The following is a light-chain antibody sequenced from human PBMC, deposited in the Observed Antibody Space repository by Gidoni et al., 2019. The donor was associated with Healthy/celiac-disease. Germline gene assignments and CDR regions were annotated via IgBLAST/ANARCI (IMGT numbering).Light chain of an antibody. CDR3: QQYNSYPYT. J-gene: IGKJ2*01. CDR1: QSISSW. CDR2: KES. Sequence: DLPMTQSPSTMSASVGYRVTIPCRTSQSISSWLAWYQQKPGKAPKLLIYKESSLESGVPARFSGSGSGTEFTLTISRLQPDDFATYYCQQYNSYPYTFGQGTKLEIK. V-gene: IGKV1-5*03.